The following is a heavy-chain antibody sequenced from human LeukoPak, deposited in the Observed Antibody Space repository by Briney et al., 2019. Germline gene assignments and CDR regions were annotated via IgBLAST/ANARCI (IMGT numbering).Heavy chain of an antibody. CDR1: GFTFSSFA. J-gene: IGHJ4*02. D-gene: IGHD6-13*01. V-gene: IGHV3-64D*09. CDR3: VKGREAAAGRGFDY. Sequence: GGSLILSCSASGFTFSSFAMHWVRQAPGKGLEYVSATSSNGGSTYYVDSVKGRFTISRDNPKNTLYLQMSSLRVDDTAVYYCVKGREAAAGRGFDYWGQGTLVTVSS. CDR2: TSSNGGST.